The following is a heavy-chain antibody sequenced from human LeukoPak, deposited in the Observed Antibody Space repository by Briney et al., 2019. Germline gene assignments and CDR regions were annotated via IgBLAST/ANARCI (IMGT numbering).Heavy chain of an antibody. CDR3: AKGTHQFVDY. V-gene: IGHV3-30*02. Sequence: PGGSLRLSCAASGFSFSSYGMHWVRQAPGKGLEWVAFIRYDGSNKYYADSVKGRFTIPRDNSKSTLYVQMNSLRAEDTAVYYCAKGTHQFVDYWGQGTLVTVSS. CDR1: GFSFSSYG. D-gene: IGHD1-1*01. CDR2: IRYDGSNK. J-gene: IGHJ4*02.